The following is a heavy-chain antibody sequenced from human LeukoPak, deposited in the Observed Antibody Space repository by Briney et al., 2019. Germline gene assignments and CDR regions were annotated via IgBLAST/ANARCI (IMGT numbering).Heavy chain of an antibody. CDR3: AARTAAVH. Sequence: GGSLRLSCAASGFTFSSYAMTWVRQGPGKGREWVSSISGYVGSTYYADSVNGRFTISRDNSKNTVFLQMSSLRAEDTAVYYCAARTAAVHWGQGTLVTVSS. D-gene: IGHD6-13*01. CDR2: ISGYVGST. J-gene: IGHJ4*02. CDR1: GFTFSSYA. V-gene: IGHV3-23*01.